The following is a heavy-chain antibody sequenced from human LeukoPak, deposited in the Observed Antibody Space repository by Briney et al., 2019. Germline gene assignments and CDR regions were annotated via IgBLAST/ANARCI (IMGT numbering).Heavy chain of an antibody. J-gene: IGHJ5*02. CDR2: IYYSGST. CDR3: ARGSIRLVVVPAAIEDWFDP. Sequence: SETLTLTCTVSGGSISSGGYYWSWIRQHPGKGLEWIGYIYYSGSTYYNPSLKSRVTISVDTSKNQFSLKLSSVTAADTAVYYCARGSIRLVVVPAAIEDWFDPWGQGTLVTVSS. D-gene: IGHD2-2*01. V-gene: IGHV4-31*03. CDR1: GGSISSGGYY.